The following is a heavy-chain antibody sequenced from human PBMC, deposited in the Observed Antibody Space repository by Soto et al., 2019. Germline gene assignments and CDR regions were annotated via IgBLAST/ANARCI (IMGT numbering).Heavy chain of an antibody. CDR3: AREGSGSFYVDY. V-gene: IGHV4-4*07. J-gene: IGHJ4*02. CDR2: VYTSGTT. CDR1: GDSINSYW. D-gene: IGHD1-26*01. Sequence: SETLSLTCTVSGDSINSYWWSWIRQSAGKGLEWIGRVYTSGTTNYNPSLKSRVTMSVDTSRNQFSLKLSSVTAADTAIYYCAREGSGSFYVDYWGQGTLVTVSS.